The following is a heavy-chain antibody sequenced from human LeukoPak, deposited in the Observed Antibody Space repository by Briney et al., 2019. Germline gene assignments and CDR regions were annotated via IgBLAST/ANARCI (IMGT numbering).Heavy chain of an antibody. Sequence: SETLSLTCTVSGGSISSGGYYWRWIRQHPGKGLEWIGYIYYSGSTYYNPSLKSRVTISVDTSKNQFSLKLSPVTAADTAVYYCARESIAAADTTIDYWGQGTLVTVSS. J-gene: IGHJ4*02. CDR2: IYYSGST. D-gene: IGHD6-13*01. V-gene: IGHV4-31*03. CDR3: ARESIAAADTTIDY. CDR1: GGSISSGGYY.